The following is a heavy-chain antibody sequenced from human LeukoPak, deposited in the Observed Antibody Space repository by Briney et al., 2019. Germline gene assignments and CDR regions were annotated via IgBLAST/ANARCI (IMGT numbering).Heavy chain of an antibody. CDR3: ATEVGQWLVRT. CDR1: GYSISSGYY. Sequence: SETLSLTCGVSGYSISSGYYWGWIRQPPGKGLEWIGSIYHSGRTYYNPSLKSRVTISVDTSKHQFSLKLTSVTAADTAVYYCATEVGQWLVRTWGQGTLVTVSS. CDR2: IYHSGRT. J-gene: IGHJ4*02. D-gene: IGHD6-19*01. V-gene: IGHV4-38-2*01.